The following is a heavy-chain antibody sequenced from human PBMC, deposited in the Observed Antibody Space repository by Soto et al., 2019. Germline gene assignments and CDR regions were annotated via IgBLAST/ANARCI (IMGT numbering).Heavy chain of an antibody. D-gene: IGHD3-16*01. V-gene: IGHV3-23*01. J-gene: IGHJ4*02. CDR3: GRGRGSYSFDY. Sequence: GGSLRLSCEASGFTFSGYAMNWVRQAPGKGLEWVASISGSGTTTYYADSVKGRFTIARDNSKNTLYLQMHSLRAEDTAVYYCGRGRGSYSFDYWCQRTPVTSP. CDR2: ISGSGTTT. CDR1: GFTFSGYA.